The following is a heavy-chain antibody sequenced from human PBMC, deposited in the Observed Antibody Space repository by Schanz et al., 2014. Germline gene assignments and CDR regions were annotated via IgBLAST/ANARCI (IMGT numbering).Heavy chain of an antibody. CDR3: ARNRGG. D-gene: IGHD1-26*01. CDR2: IKEDGSVK. V-gene: IGHV3-7*02. Sequence: EVQLAASGGGLVQPGGSLRLSCAASTFTFSSDWMSWVRQAPGKGLEWVANIKEDGSVKDYVDSVKGRFTISRDNAKNSLYLQMTSLRAEDTAVYYCARNRGGRGQGTLVTVSS. CDR1: TFTFSSDW. J-gene: IGHJ4*02.